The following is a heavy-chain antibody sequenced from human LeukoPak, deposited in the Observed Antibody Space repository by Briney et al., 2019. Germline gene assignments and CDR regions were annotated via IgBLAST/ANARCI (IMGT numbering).Heavy chain of an antibody. Sequence: GGSLRLSCAASGFTFSDYYMSWIRQAPGKGLEWVSYISSSSSYTNYADSVKGRFTISRDNAKNSLYLQMNSLRAEDTAVYYCASLYYGSGSYGYFDYWGQGTLVTVSP. CDR2: ISSSSSYT. V-gene: IGHV3-11*06. J-gene: IGHJ4*02. CDR1: GFTFSDYY. D-gene: IGHD3-10*01. CDR3: ASLYYGSGSYGYFDY.